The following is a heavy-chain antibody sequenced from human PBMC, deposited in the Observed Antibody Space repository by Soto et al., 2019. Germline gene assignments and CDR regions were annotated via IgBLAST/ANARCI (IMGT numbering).Heavy chain of an antibody. CDR1: GGSISSYY. CDR3: ARGVDY. J-gene: IGHJ4*02. Sequence: QVKLQESGPGLVKPSETLSLTCTVSGGSISSYYWSWIRQPPGKGLEWIAYIYYSGSTNYNPSLKCRVTVSVDTSKNQFSLKLSSVTAADTAVYYCARGVDYWGQGTLVAVSS. CDR2: IYYSGST. V-gene: IGHV4-59*01.